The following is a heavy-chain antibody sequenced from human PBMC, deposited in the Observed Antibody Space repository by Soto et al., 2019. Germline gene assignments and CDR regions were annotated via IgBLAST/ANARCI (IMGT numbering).Heavy chain of an antibody. CDR3: ARGGRHDSSGYYLPFSGMDV. J-gene: IGHJ6*02. D-gene: IGHD3-22*01. Sequence: QVQLVQSGAEVKKPGASVKVSCKASGYTFTSYGISWVRQAPGQGLEWMGWISAYNGNTNYAQKLQGRVTMTTDTSTTTAEMELRSLRSDDTAVYYCARGGRHDSSGYYLPFSGMDVGGQGTTVTVSS. CDR2: ISAYNGNT. CDR1: GYTFTSYG. V-gene: IGHV1-18*01.